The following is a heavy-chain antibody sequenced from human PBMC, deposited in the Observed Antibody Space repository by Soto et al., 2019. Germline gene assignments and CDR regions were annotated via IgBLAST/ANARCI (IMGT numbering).Heavy chain of an antibody. J-gene: IGHJ6*02. CDR2: VLGDNGQI. V-gene: IGHV3-9*02. D-gene: IGHD3-16*01. CDR1: GTTSTDYG. CDR3: VKDMAPGGADV. Sequence: HPGGSLRLSCAVSGTTSTDYGMHWVRQAPGKGLEWVSGVLGDNGQIGYADSVKGRFTSSRDNARHFLYLQMNSLTVEDTALYYCVKDMAPGGADVWGQGTAVTVSS.